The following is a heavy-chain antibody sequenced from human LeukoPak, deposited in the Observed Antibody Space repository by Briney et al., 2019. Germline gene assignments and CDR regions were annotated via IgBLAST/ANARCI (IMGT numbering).Heavy chain of an antibody. V-gene: IGHV3-23*01. D-gene: IGHD6-19*01. CDR1: GFTFSSYA. J-gene: IGHJ6*02. CDR3: AKGEQWLVVPYGMDV. CDR2: ISGSGGST. Sequence: GGSLRLSCAASGFTFSSYAMSWVRQAPGKGLEWVSAISGSGGSTYYADSVKGRFTISRDNSKNTLYLQMNSLRAEDTAVYYCAKGEQWLVVPYGMDVWGQGTMVTVSS.